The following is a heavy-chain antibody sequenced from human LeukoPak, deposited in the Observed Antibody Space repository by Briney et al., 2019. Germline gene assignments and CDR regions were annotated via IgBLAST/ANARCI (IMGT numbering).Heavy chain of an antibody. CDR1: GYSISSSHW. D-gene: IGHD6-19*01. Sequence: SDTLSLTCAVSGYSISSSHWWGWIRQSPGKGLEWIGYIYYSGSTYYNPSLKSRVTMSVDTSKNQFSLKLSSVTAVDTAVYYCARKGTSGWYYFDCWGQGTLVTASS. CDR2: IYYSGST. J-gene: IGHJ4*02. V-gene: IGHV4-28*01. CDR3: ARKGTSGWYYFDC.